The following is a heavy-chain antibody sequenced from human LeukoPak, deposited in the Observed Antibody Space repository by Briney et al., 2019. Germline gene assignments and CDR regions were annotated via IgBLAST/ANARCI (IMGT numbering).Heavy chain of an antibody. CDR3: ARDSSGWLYYFDY. CDR2: VYHSGTT. CDR1: GGSISTHY. J-gene: IGHJ4*02. Sequence: SETLSLTCTVSGGSISTHYWSWIRRPPGKGLEWIGYVYHSGTTNYNPSLKSRLTISVDTSKNQFSLRLSSVTAADTAVYYCARDSSGWLYYFDYWGQGALVTVSS. V-gene: IGHV4-59*11. D-gene: IGHD6-19*01.